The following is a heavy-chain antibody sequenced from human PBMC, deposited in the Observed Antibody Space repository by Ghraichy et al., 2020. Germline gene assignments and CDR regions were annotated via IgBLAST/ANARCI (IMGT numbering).Heavy chain of an antibody. J-gene: IGHJ5*02. Sequence: GESLNISCKGSGYSFTSYWIGWVRQMPGKGLEWMGIIYPGDSDTRYSPSFQGQVTISADKSISTAYLQWSSLKASDTAMYYCARSMIQYDFWSGSNYNWFDPWGQGTLVTVSS. CDR3: ARSMIQYDFWSGSNYNWFDP. D-gene: IGHD3-3*01. CDR2: IYPGDSDT. V-gene: IGHV5-51*01. CDR1: GYSFTSYW.